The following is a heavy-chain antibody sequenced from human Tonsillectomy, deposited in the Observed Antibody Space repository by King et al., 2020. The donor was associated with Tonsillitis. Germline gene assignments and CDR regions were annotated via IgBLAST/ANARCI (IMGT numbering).Heavy chain of an antibody. Sequence: VQLVESGGGLVQPGGSLRLSCAASGFTFSSYALTWVRQAPGKGLEWVSAISGSGGSTYYADSIKGRFTISRDNSENTLYLQMNSLRAEDTAIYSCAKCHSTVIPPYYYYYMDVWGKGTTVTVSS. CDR1: GFTFSSYA. V-gene: IGHV3-23*04. J-gene: IGHJ6*03. CDR2: ISGSGGST. D-gene: IGHD4-11*01. CDR3: AKCHSTVIPPYYYYYMDV.